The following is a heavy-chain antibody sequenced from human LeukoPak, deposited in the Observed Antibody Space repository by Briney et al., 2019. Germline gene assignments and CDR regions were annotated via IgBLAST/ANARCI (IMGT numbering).Heavy chain of an antibody. CDR3: ARDKWYYYGSGSYLFDY. CDR1: GGSISSSSYY. V-gene: IGHV4-39*07. D-gene: IGHD3-10*01. Sequence: SETLSLTCTVSGGSISSSSYYWGWIRQPPGKGLEWIGSIYYSGSTYYNPSLKSRVTISVDTSKNQFSLKLSSVTAADTAVYYCARDKWYYYGSGSYLFDYWGQGTLVTVSS. J-gene: IGHJ4*02. CDR2: IYYSGST.